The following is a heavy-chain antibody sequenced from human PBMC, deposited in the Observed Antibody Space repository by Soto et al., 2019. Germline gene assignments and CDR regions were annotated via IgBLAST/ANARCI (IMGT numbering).Heavy chain of an antibody. D-gene: IGHD1-26*01. Sequence: QVQLVQSGAEVKKPGSSVKVSCKASGGTFSSYAISWVRQAPGQGLEWVGGIIPIFGTANYAQKFQGRVTITADESTSTAYMELSSLRSEDTAVYYCARDNVIHGSYGRGWFDPWGQGTLVTVSS. CDR1: GGTFSSYA. CDR2: IIPIFGTA. J-gene: IGHJ5*02. V-gene: IGHV1-69*12. CDR3: ARDNVIHGSYGRGWFDP.